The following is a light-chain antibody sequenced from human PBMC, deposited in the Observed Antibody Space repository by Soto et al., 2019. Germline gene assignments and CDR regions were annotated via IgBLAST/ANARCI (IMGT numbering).Light chain of an antibody. Sequence: EIVLTQSPATLSLSPGERATLSCRASQSVSRYLAWYQQKPGQAPRLLIYDASNRATGIPARFSGSGSGTDFTLTIRSLEPEDFAVYYCQHRTTPFTFGGGTKVQIK. CDR1: QSVSRY. V-gene: IGKV3-11*01. CDR3: QHRTTPFT. J-gene: IGKJ4*01. CDR2: DAS.